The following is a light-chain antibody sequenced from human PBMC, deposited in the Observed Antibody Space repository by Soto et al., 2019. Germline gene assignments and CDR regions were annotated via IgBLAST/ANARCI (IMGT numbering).Light chain of an antibody. CDR2: WAS. V-gene: IGKV4-1*01. CDR1: QSVLYSSNNKNY. CDR3: QQYYSTPQT. J-gene: IGKJ1*01. Sequence: VMTQSPASLSVSPGESATINCKSSQSVLYSSNNKNYLAWYQQKPGQPPKLLIYWASTRESGVPDRFSGSGSGTDFTLTISSLQAEDVAVYYCQQYYSTPQTFGQGTKVEIK.